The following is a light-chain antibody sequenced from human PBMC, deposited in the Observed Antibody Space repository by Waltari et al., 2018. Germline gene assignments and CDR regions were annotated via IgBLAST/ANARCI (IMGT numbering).Light chain of an antibody. V-gene: IGLV1-40*01. Sequence: QSVLTQPPSVSGAPGQRVTIPCTGSGSTIGAGYDVHWYHHLPRGAPKLLMYGSRSRPLGVPDRFFGSTSGNSASLAIIGIRAEDEGDYYCQSYDTSLSVVFGGGTKLTVL. CDR2: GSR. J-gene: IGLJ3*02. CDR1: GSTIGAGYD. CDR3: QSYDTSLSVV.